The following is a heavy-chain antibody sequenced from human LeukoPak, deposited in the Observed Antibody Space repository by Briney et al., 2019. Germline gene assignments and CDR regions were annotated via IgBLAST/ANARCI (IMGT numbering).Heavy chain of an antibody. Sequence: SETLSLTCTVSGVSISSYYWTWIRQPPGKGLEWIGNFYYSGIANYNPSLKNRVTMSVDTSKNQFSLNLSSVTAADTAMYYCARLAREADYWGQGTLVTVSS. CDR2: FYYSGIA. J-gene: IGHJ4*02. V-gene: IGHV4-59*08. CDR3: ARLAREADY. CDR1: GVSISSYY. D-gene: IGHD6-6*01.